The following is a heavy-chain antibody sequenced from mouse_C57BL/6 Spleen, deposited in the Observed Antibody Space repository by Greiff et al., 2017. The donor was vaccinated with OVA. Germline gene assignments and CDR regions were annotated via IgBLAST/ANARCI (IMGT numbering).Heavy chain of an antibody. D-gene: IGHD2-2*01. CDR2: IHPNSGST. CDR3: ARGYDDGAWFAY. J-gene: IGHJ3*01. CDR1: GYTFTSYW. Sequence: VQLQQPGAELVKPGASVKLSCKASGYTFTSYWMHWVKQRPGQVLEWIGMIHPNSGSTNYNEKFKSKATLTVDKSSSTAYMQLSSLTSEDSSVYYCARGYDDGAWFAYWGQGTLVTVSA. V-gene: IGHV1-64*01.